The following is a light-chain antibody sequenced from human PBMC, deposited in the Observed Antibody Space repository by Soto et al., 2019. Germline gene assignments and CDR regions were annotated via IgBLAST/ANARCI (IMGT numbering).Light chain of an antibody. V-gene: IGKV3-20*01. Sequence: EIVLTQSPGTLSLSPGERVTLSCRASQSVSNSYLAWYQQKPGQAPRLLIYVASSRATGIPDRFSGSGSGTDFTLTISRLEPEDFAVYYCQQYVSSPWTFGQGTKVEIK. CDR1: QSVSNSY. CDR2: VAS. J-gene: IGKJ1*01. CDR3: QQYVSSPWT.